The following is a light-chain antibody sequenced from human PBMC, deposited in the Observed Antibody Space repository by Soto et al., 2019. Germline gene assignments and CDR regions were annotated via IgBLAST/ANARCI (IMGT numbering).Light chain of an antibody. V-gene: IGKV3-15*01. CDR2: SAS. CDR1: QSISDT. J-gene: IGKJ5*01. CDR3: QHYNSYSEA. Sequence: EIVMTQSPATLSVSPGGRATLSCRASQSISDTLAWYQQKPGQAPRLLIYSASARATGFPARSSGSGSGTEFTLTISSLQPDDFATYYCQHYNSYSEAFGQGTRLEI.